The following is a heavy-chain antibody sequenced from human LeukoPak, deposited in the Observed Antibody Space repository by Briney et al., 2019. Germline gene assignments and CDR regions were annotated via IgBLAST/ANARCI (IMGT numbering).Heavy chain of an antibody. CDR3: VRHTTSGWYQVVY. J-gene: IGHJ4*02. V-gene: IGHV4-59*01. CDR2: ITYSGST. D-gene: IGHD6-19*01. CDR1: GGSISNYF. Sequence: PSEALSLTCTVSGGSISNYFWSWIRQPPGKGLEWIGFITYSGSTDRNSSLKSRVTISVDTSKNQFSLKLTSVTAADTAVYYCVRHTTSGWYQVVYWGQGTLVTVSS.